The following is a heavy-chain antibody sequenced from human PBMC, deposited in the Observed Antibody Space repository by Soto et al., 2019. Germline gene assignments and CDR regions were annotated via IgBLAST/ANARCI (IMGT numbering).Heavy chain of an antibody. V-gene: IGHV3-33*08. D-gene: IGHD2-2*01. CDR3: ARDYKDIVVVPAANYYYYMDV. J-gene: IGHJ6*03. CDR1: GFTLSSYA. CDR2: IWYDGSNK. Sequence: PGGSLRLSCAASGFTLSSYAMSWVRQAPGKGLEWVAVIWYDGSNKYYADSVKGRFTISRDNSKNTLYLQMNSLRAEDTAVYYCARDYKDIVVVPAANYYYYMDVWGKGTTVTVSS.